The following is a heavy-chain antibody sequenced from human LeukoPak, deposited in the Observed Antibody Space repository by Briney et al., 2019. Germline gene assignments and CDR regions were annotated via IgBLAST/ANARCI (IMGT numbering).Heavy chain of an antibody. CDR3: ARDYSPRMPPSDAFDI. CDR2: IWYDGSNK. D-gene: IGHD1-26*01. J-gene: IGHJ3*02. Sequence: PGGSLRLSCAASGFTFSSYGMHWVRQAPGKGLEWVAVIWYDGSNKYYAESVKGRFTISRDNSKNTLYLQMNSLRAEDTAVYYCARDYSPRMPPSDAFDIWGQGTMVTVSS. CDR1: GFTFSSYG. V-gene: IGHV3-33*01.